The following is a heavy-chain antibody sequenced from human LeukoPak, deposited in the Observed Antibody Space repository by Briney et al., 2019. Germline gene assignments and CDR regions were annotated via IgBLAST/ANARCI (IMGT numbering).Heavy chain of an antibody. Sequence: PGGALRLSCAVSGFIFNNYIMNWVRQAPGKGLEWVSSINGSGSFEYYADSVKGRFTISRDKAKNSLFLQMNSLRAEDTAVYYCARDSSGPLFDPWGQGTLVTVSS. J-gene: IGHJ5*02. CDR2: INGSGSFE. V-gene: IGHV3-21*01. CDR3: ARDSSGPLFDP. D-gene: IGHD6-6*01. CDR1: GFIFNNYI.